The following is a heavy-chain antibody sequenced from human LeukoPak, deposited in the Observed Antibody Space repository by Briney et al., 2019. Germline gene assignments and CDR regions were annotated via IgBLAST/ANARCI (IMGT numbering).Heavy chain of an antibody. CDR2: IYYSGST. D-gene: IGHD6-13*01. Sequence: PSETLSLTCTVSGGSISSYYWSWIRQPPGKGLEWIGYIYYSGSTNYNPSLKSRVTISVDTSKNQFSLKLSSVTAADTAVYYCARARYSSSWACDYWGQGTLVTVSS. CDR1: GGSISSYY. J-gene: IGHJ4*02. V-gene: IGHV4-59*01. CDR3: ARARYSSSWACDY.